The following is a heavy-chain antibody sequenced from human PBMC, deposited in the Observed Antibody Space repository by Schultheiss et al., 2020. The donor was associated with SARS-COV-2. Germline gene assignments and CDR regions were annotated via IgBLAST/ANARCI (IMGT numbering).Heavy chain of an antibody. CDR2: VSWNGCRT. Sequence: GGSLRLSCAASGFTFSSYAMSWVRQAPGKGLEWVSGVSWNGCRTHYADSVKGRFIISRDNAKNSLNLQMNSLRAEDTALYYCAKNPRSGSSSWYTFDFWGQGTLVTVSS. CDR3: AKNPRSGSSSWYTFDF. V-gene: IGHV3-19*01. CDR1: GFTFSSYA. J-gene: IGHJ4*02. D-gene: IGHD6-13*01.